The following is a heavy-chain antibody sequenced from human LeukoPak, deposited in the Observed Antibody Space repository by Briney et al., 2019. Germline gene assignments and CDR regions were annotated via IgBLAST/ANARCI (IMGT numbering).Heavy chain of an antibody. D-gene: IGHD6-6*01. V-gene: IGHV1-69*06. Sequence: SVKVSCKASGGTFSSYAISWVRQAPGQGLEWMGGIIPIFGTANYAQKFQGRVTITADKSTSTAYMELSSLRSEDTAVYYCARADSSSSPGIDYWGQGTLVTVSS. CDR3: ARADSSSSPGIDY. J-gene: IGHJ4*02. CDR1: GGTFSSYA. CDR2: IIPIFGTA.